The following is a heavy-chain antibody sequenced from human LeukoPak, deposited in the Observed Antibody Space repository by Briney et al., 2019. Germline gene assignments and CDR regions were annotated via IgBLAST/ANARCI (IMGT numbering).Heavy chain of an antibody. Sequence: GGSLRLSCAASGFTFDDYAMHWVRQAPGKGLEWVSGISWSSGSIAYADSVKGRFTISRDNAKNSLYLQMNSLRAEDTALYYCARDSGSYYDGWGQGTLVTVSS. D-gene: IGHD1-26*01. CDR3: ARDSGSYYDG. J-gene: IGHJ4*02. V-gene: IGHV3-9*01. CDR2: ISWSSGSI. CDR1: GFTFDDYA.